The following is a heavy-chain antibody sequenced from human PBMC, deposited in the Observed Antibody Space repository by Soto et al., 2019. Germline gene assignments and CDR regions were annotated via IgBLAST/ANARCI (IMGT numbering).Heavy chain of an antibody. J-gene: IGHJ3*01. Sequence: QVQLVQSGAEVKKPGASVRASCKASGYTFSDYYIHWVRQAPGQGLEWMGIINPNDGSTFYAENFHDRVTMTRDTSTNTVYMDLSSLTSEDTAMYYCGKDTGSGYYALDFWGQGTMVTVSS. V-gene: IGHV1-46*01. CDR1: GYTFSDYY. D-gene: IGHD3-22*01. CDR3: GKDTGSGYYALDF. CDR2: INPNDGST.